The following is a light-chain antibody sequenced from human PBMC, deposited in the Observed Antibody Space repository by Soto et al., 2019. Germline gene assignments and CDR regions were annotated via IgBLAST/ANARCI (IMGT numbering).Light chain of an antibody. CDR2: DAS. J-gene: IGKJ5*01. V-gene: IGKV3-11*01. CDR1: QSVSSY. CDR3: QQRNNWPTIT. Sequence: EIVLTQSPGTLSLSPGERANLSCRASQSVSSYLAWYQQKPGQAPRLLIYDASNRATGIPARFSGSGSGTDFTLTISSLEPEDFAVYYCQQRNNWPTITFGQGTRLEIK.